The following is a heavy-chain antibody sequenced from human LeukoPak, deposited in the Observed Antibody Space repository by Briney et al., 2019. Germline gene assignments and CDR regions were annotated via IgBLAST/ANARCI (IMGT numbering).Heavy chain of an antibody. J-gene: IGHJ3*02. CDR2: IYYSGSA. Sequence: SETLSLTCTVSGVSISGYYWSWIRQPPGKGRGWIGYIYYSGSANYNPSLKSRVTISVLTSKNRFSLKLSSVTAADTAVYYCATLTGGDDDFDIWGQGTMVTVSS. V-gene: IGHV4-59*01. CDR3: ATLTGGDDDFDI. D-gene: IGHD4-23*01. CDR1: GVSISGYY.